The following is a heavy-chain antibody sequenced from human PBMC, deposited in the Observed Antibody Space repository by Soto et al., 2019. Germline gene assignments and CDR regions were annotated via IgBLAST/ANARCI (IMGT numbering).Heavy chain of an antibody. CDR1: GGSFSGYY. V-gene: IGHV4-34*01. CDR2: INHSGST. CDR3: ARGVIAAATWRDYYYGMDV. D-gene: IGHD6-13*01. J-gene: IGHJ6*02. Sequence: SETLSLTCAVYGGSFSGYYWSWIRQPPGKGLEWIGEINHSGSTNYNPPLKSRVTISVDTSKNQFSLKLSSVTAADTAVYYCARGVIAAATWRDYYYGMDVWGQGTTVT.